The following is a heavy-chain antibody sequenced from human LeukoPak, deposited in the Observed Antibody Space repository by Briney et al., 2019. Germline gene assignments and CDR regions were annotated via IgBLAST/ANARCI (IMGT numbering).Heavy chain of an antibody. Sequence: PSETLSLTCTVSGGSISSYYWSWIRQPPGKGLEWIGYIYYSGSTNYIPSLKSRVTISVDTSKNQFSLKLSSVTAADTAVYYCARSPWQWRETRPYYFDYWGQGTLVTVSS. V-gene: IGHV4-59*08. CDR1: GGSISSYY. D-gene: IGHD6-19*01. CDR2: IYYSGST. J-gene: IGHJ4*02. CDR3: ARSPWQWRETRPYYFDY.